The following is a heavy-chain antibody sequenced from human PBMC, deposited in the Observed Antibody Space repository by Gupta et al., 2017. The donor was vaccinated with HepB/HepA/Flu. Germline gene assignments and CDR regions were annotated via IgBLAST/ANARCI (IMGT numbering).Heavy chain of an antibody. CDR3: ARVQYYDFWSGSPGAFDI. J-gene: IGHJ3*02. CDR2: INPNSGGT. CDR1: GYTFTGYY. Sequence: QVQLVQSGAEVKKPGASVTVSCKASGYTFTGYYMHWVRQAPGQGLEWMGWINPNSGGTNYAQKFQGRVTMTRDTSISTAYMELSRLRSDDTAVYYCARVQYYDFWSGSPGAFDIWGQGTMVTVSS. D-gene: IGHD3-3*01. V-gene: IGHV1-2*02.